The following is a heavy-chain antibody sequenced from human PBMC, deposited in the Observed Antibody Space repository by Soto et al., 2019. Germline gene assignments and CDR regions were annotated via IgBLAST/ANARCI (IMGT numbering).Heavy chain of an antibody. D-gene: IGHD6-19*01. J-gene: IGHJ4*02. V-gene: IGHV1-2*02. Sequence: GASVKGSCKASGYTFTGYYMHWVRQAPGQGLEWMGWINPNSGGTNYAQKFQGRVTMTRDTSISTAYMELSRLRSDDTAVYYCARGVDSSGWYISYYFDYWGQGTLVTVSS. CDR3: ARGVDSSGWYISYYFDY. CDR2: INPNSGGT. CDR1: GYTFTGYY.